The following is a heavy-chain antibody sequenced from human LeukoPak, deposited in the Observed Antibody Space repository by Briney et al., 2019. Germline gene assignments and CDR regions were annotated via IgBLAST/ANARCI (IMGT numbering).Heavy chain of an antibody. CDR1: GYTFTSYG. Sequence: ALVKVSCKAPGYTFTSYGISWVRQAPGQGVEWMGWISAYNGNTNYAQKLQGRDTMTTDTSTSTAYMELRSLRSDDAAVYYCARDFHIVVVIAIQPYNWFDPWGQGTLVTVSS. D-gene: IGHD2-21*01. J-gene: IGHJ5*02. V-gene: IGHV1-18*01. CDR3: ARDFHIVVVIAIQPYNWFDP. CDR2: ISAYNGNT.